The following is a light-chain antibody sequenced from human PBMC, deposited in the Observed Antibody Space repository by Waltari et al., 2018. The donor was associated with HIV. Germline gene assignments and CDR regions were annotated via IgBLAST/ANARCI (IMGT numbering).Light chain of an antibody. Sequence: SYELTQPPSVSVSPGQTASITCSGDTLGDKYACWYQQKPGQSPVLVIYQDSKRPSGIPERVSGSHSGNTATLTISGTQAMDEADYYCQAWDSSTVGFGGGTKLTVL. CDR1: TLGDKY. CDR3: QAWDSSTVG. J-gene: IGLJ2*01. V-gene: IGLV3-1*01. CDR2: QDS.